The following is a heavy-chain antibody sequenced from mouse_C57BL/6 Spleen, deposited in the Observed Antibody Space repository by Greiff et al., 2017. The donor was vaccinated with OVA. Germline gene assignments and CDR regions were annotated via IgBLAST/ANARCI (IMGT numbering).Heavy chain of an antibody. D-gene: IGHD1-1*01. CDR2: IDPENGDT. CDR3: TSTVVAHFGY. Sequence: VQLQQSGAELVRPGASVKLSCTASGFNIKDDYMHWVKQRPEQGLEWIGWIDPENGDTEYASKFQGKATITADTSSNTAYLQLSSLTSEDTAVYYCTSTVVAHFGYWGQGTTLTVSS. V-gene: IGHV14-4*01. J-gene: IGHJ2*01. CDR1: GFNIKDDY.